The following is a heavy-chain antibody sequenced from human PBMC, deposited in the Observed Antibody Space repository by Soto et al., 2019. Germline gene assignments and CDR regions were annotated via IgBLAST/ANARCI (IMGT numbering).Heavy chain of an antibody. CDR3: AKGSGYSTNYFFDK. V-gene: IGHV3-9*01. D-gene: IGHD3-3*01. Sequence: GGSLRLSCTASGFTFDDYAMHWVRQGPGKGLEWVSGISWNSGSTGYADSVKGRFTISRDNAKNSLFLQMDSLRLEDTALYYCAKGSGYSTNYFFDKWGQGTLVTVSS. CDR2: ISWNSGST. J-gene: IGHJ4*02. CDR1: GFTFDDYA.